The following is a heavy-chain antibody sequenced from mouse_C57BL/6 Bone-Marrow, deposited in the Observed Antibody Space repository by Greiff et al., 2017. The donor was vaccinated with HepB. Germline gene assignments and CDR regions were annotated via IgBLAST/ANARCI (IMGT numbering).Heavy chain of an antibody. CDR3: ARGGLDDSNSLAMDY. V-gene: IGHV1-7*01. CDR2: INPSSGYT. CDR1: GYTFTSYW. D-gene: IGHD2-5*01. J-gene: IGHJ4*01. Sequence: QVQLQQSGAELAKPGASVKLSCTASGYTFTSYWMHWVNQRPGQGLEWIGYINPSSGYTKYNQKFKDKATLTADKSSSRAYMQLSSLTYEDSAVYYCARGGLDDSNSLAMDYWGQGTSVTVTA.